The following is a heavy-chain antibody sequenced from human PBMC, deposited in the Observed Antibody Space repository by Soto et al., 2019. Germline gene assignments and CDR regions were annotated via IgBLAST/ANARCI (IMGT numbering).Heavy chain of an antibody. D-gene: IGHD2-2*01. V-gene: IGHV5-51*01. Sequence: GESLKISCKGSGYSFTSYWIGWVRQMPGKGLEWMGIIYPGYSDTRYSPSFQGQVTISADKSISTAYLQWSSLEASDTAMYYCARQRGYCSSSSCYEGSSFDYWGQGTLVTVSS. CDR2: IYPGYSDT. CDR1: GYSFTSYW. CDR3: ARQRGYCSSSSCYEGSSFDY. J-gene: IGHJ4*02.